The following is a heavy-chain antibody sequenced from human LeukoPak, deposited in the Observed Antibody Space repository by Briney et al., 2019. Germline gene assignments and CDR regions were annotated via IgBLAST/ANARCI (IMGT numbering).Heavy chain of an antibody. D-gene: IGHD1-1*01. Sequence: GGSLRLSCAASGFTFSAYTMNWVRQAPGKGLEWVSSISSSSSFMYYANSVKGRFTISRDNAKNSLYLNMNSLRAEDTAVYYCARDDPTATKVFDYWGQGTLVTVSS. J-gene: IGHJ4*02. CDR1: GFTFSAYT. V-gene: IGHV3-21*01. CDR2: ISSSSSFM. CDR3: ARDDPTATKVFDY.